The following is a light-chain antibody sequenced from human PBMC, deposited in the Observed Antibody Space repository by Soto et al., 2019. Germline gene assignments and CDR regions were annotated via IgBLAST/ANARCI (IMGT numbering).Light chain of an antibody. CDR2: SNT. CDR3: AAWDDSLSGYVT. Sequence: QAVVTQPPSASGTPGQRVTISCSGSSSNIGSNPVSWYQQLPGTTPTLLIYSNTQRPSGVPDRFSGSKSGTSASLAISGLQSEDEADYYCAAWDDSLSGYVTFGGGTKVTVL. CDR1: SSNIGSNP. V-gene: IGLV1-44*01. J-gene: IGLJ2*01.